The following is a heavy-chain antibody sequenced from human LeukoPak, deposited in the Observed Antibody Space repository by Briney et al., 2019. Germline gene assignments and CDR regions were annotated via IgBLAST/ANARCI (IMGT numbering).Heavy chain of an antibody. V-gene: IGHV3-23*01. Sequence: GGSLRLSCAASGFTFSSHGMNWVRQAPGKGLEWVSGISPSGGITYYTDSVKGRFTISRDNSKNTQSLQKNSLRAEDTAVYYCARDRYFESSGYYYSDYWGQGTLVTVSS. J-gene: IGHJ4*02. CDR3: ARDRYFESSGYYYSDY. CDR2: ISPSGGIT. CDR1: GFTFSSHG. D-gene: IGHD3-22*01.